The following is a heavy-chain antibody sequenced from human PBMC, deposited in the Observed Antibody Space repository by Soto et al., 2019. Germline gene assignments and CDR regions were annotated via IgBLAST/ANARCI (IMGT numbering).Heavy chain of an antibody. CDR3: ARANTWVTGRVGTH. CDR1: GYSFTNYG. CDR2: ISGYNGNT. Sequence: QIHLEQSRIEMKEPGTSLKISCATSGYSFTNYGISWVRQAPGQGLEWMGWISGYNGNTKYAQSFQDRVVMTADKFTSKGYLEMRNLRSNDTAVYYCARANTWVTGRVGTHWGQGTKVTVSS. J-gene: IGHJ4*02. D-gene: IGHD1-1*01. V-gene: IGHV1-18*01.